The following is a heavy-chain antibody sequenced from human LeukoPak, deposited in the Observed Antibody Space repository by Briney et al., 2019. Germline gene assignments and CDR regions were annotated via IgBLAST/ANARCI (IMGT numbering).Heavy chain of an antibody. D-gene: IGHD5-18*01. J-gene: IGHJ4*02. CDR3: TTLGYSYASY. V-gene: IGHV3-15*01. Sequence: GGSLRLSCAASGFTFSSAWMSWVRQAPGKGLEWVGRIKSKNDGGTTDYAAPVQGRFSISRDDSKDTLDLQMNSVKTEDTAVYFCTTLGYSYASYWGQGTLVAVS. CDR2: IKSKNDGGTT. CDR1: GFTFSSAW.